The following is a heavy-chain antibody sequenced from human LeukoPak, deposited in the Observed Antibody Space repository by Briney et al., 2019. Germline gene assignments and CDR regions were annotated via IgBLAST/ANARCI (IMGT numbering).Heavy chain of an antibody. V-gene: IGHV4-31*03. CDR2: IYYSGST. D-gene: IGHD2-21*02. CDR3: ASSYCGGDCYSGLFDY. J-gene: IGHJ4*02. CDR1: GGSISSGSYY. Sequence: SQTLSLTCTVSGGSISSGSYYWSWIRQHPGKGLEWIGYIYYSGSTYYNPSLKSRVTISVDTSKNQFSLKLSSVTAADTAVYYCASSYCGGDCYSGLFDYWGQGTLVTVSS.